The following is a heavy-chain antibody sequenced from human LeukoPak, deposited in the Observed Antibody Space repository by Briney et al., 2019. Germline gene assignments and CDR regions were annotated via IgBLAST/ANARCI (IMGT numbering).Heavy chain of an antibody. CDR3: ARGVWIYSY. CDR2: IYYSGST. CDR1: GGSISSSSYY. D-gene: IGHD5-12*01. Sequence: MPSETLSLTCTVSGGSISSSSYYWGWIRQPPGKGLEWMGSIYYSGSTYYNPSLKSRVTVSVDTSKNQFSLKLTSVTAADTAVYYCARGVWIYSYWGQGTLVTVS. V-gene: IGHV4-39*01. J-gene: IGHJ4*02.